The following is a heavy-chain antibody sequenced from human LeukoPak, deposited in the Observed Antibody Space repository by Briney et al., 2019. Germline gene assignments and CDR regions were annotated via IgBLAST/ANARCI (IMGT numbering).Heavy chain of an antibody. CDR1: GFTFSSYS. CDR3: AKDEWDYIVVVPADPFDY. V-gene: IGHV3-21*04. CDR2: ISSSSSYI. D-gene: IGHD2-2*01. J-gene: IGHJ4*02. Sequence: SGGSLRLSCAASGFTFSSYSMNWVRQAPGKGLEWVSFISSSSSYIYYADSVKGRFTISRDNAKNSLYLQMNSLRAEDTAVYYCAKDEWDYIVVVPADPFDYWGQGTLVTVSS.